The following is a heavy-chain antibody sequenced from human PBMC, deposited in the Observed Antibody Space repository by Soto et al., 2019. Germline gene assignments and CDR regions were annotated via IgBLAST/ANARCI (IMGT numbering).Heavy chain of an antibody. D-gene: IGHD6-13*01. Sequence: EVHLLESGGGLVQPGGSLRLSCGGSGFTFSSCVMTWVRQAPGKGLEWVSCISDSGAGTHYADSVKGRFTISRDNSKNTMYLQMNNLRAEDTGVYYCAKGLSNGRWYAADWGQGTLVTVSS. CDR2: ISDSGAGT. V-gene: IGHV3-23*01. CDR1: GFTFSSCV. J-gene: IGHJ4*02. CDR3: AKGLSNGRWYAAD.